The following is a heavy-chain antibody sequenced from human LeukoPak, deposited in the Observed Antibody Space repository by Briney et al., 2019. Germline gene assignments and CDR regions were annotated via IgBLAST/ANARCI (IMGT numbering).Heavy chain of an antibody. CDR2: IYYSGST. CDR1: GGSISSYY. D-gene: IGHD3-10*01. CDR3: ARIITMVRGVTQS. V-gene: IGHV4-39*01. J-gene: IGHJ4*02. Sequence: SETLSLTCTVSGGSISSYYWGWIRQPPGKGLEWIGSIYYSGSTYYNPSLKSRVTISVDTSKNQFSLKLSSVTAADTAVYYCARIITMVRGVTQSWGQGTLVTVSS.